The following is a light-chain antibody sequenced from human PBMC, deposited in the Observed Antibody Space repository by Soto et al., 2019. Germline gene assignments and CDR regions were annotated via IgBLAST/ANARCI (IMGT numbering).Light chain of an antibody. CDR1: SSAVGGYE. Sequence: QSALTRPASVSGSHGQSITISCTGASSAVGGYEFQHHPDKVPKVLIYEVSPRPSGVTNRFSGSKSGNTASLTISGLQAEDEADYYCSSYTSSSTLVVFVGGTKLTVL. J-gene: IGLJ2*01. CDR3: SSYTSSSTLVV. CDR2: EVS. V-gene: IGLV2-14*01.